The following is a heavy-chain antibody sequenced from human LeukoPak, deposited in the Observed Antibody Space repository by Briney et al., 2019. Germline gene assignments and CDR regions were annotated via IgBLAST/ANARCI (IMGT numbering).Heavy chain of an antibody. Sequence: PSETLSLTCTVSGASVSIYYWTWIRQPPGKGLEWIAYIHYSGTTSNPSLKGRVTMSLDTSKNQFSLTLNAVTAADTAVYYCARALPWGYQSPGWGQGTLVTVSS. D-gene: IGHD2-2*01. CDR3: ARALPWGYQSPG. J-gene: IGHJ4*02. V-gene: IGHV4-59*02. CDR1: GASVSIYY. CDR2: IHYSGT.